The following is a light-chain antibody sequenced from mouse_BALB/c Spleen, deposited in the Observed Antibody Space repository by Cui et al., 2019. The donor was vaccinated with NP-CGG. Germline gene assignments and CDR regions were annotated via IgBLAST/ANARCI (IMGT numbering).Light chain of an antibody. Sequence: QPFLPQESDLTTSPGETVTLTCRSSTGAVTTSNYANWVQEKPDHLFTGLIGGINNRAPGVPARFSGSLIGDKAALTITGAQTEDEAIYFCALWYSNHWVFGGGTKLTVL. CDR2: GIN. V-gene: IGLV1*01. CDR1: TGAVTTSNY. CDR3: ALWYSNHWV. J-gene: IGLJ1*01.